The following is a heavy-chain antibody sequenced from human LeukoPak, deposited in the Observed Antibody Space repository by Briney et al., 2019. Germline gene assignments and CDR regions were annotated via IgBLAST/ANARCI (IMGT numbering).Heavy chain of an antibody. CDR1: GFTFSSYA. D-gene: IGHD6-13*01. Sequence: GGSQRLSCAASGFTFSSYAMHWVRQAPGKGLEWVAVISYDGSNKYYADSVKGRFTISRDNSKNTLYLQMNSLRAEDTAVYYCARSGDQQLVRYFDYWGQGTLVTVSS. J-gene: IGHJ4*02. V-gene: IGHV3-30-3*01. CDR3: ARSGDQQLVRYFDY. CDR2: ISYDGSNK.